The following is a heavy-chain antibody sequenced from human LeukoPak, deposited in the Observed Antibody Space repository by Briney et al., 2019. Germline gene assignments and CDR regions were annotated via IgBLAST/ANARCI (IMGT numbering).Heavy chain of an antibody. J-gene: IGHJ6*03. CDR2: INPNSGGT. CDR3: ARVQAITGTIGYYYYYMDV. Sequence: ASVTVSCKASGYTFTGYYMHWVRQAPGQGLEWMGWINPNSGGTNYAQKFQGRVTMTRDTSISTAYMELSRLRSDDTAVYYCARVQAITGTIGYYYYYMDVWGKGTTVTISS. D-gene: IGHD1-20*01. CDR1: GYTFTGYY. V-gene: IGHV1-2*02.